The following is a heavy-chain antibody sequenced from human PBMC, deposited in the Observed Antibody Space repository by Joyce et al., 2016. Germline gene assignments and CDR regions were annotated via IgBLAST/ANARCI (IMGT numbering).Heavy chain of an antibody. D-gene: IGHD2-2*01. J-gene: IGHJ3*01. CDR1: GFSFRNAW. CDR3: VTGLCIGTACHWDDAFDV. CDR2: VKSKSQDGTT. V-gene: IGHV3-15*01. Sequence: EVQLVESGGGLVKPGGSLRLSCAASGFSFRNAWVTWVRQAPGKGLEGVGRVKSKSQDGTTDYAAPVKGRFTISRDDSRDTAYLQMNSLKSEDTGVYFCVTGLCIGTACHWDDAFDVWGQGTMVTVSS.